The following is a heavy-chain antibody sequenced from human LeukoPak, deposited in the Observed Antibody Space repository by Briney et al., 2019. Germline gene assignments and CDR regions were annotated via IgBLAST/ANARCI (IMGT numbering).Heavy chain of an antibody. D-gene: IGHD4-23*01. CDR3: ARAHFLVTENWFDP. V-gene: IGHV1-18*01. Sequence: ASVKVSCKASGYTFTSYGISWVRQAPGQGLEWMGWISAYNGNTNYAQKLQGRVTMTTDTSTSTAYMELRSLRSDDTAVYYCARAHFLVTENWFDPWGQGTLVTVSS. CDR2: ISAYNGNT. J-gene: IGHJ5*02. CDR1: GYTFTSYG.